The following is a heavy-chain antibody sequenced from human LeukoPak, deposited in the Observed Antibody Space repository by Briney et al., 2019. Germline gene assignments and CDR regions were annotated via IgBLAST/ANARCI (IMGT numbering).Heavy chain of an antibody. D-gene: IGHD4-17*01. J-gene: IGHJ4*02. CDR3: AKDHYGDFYYFDY. V-gene: IGHV3-30*02. CDR1: GFTFSSYG. CDR2: IRYDGSNK. Sequence: GGSLRLSCAASGFTFSSYGMHWVRQAPGKGLEWVAFIRYDGSNKYYADSVKGRFTISRDNSKNTLYLQMNSLRAEDTAVYYCAKDHYGDFYYFDYWGQGTLVTVSS.